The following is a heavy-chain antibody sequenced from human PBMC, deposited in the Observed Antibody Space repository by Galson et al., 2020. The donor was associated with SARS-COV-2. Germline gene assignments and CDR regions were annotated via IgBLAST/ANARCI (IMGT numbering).Heavy chain of an antibody. CDR1: GGSFSGYY. D-gene: IGHD3-3*01. V-gene: IGHV4-34*01. Sequence: SETLSLTCAVYGGSFSGYYWSWIRQPPGKGLEWIGEINHSGSTNYNPSLKSRVTISVDTSKNQFSLKLSSVTAADTAVYYCVRSNTYYDFWSGFPNWFDPWGQGTLVTVSS. CDR3: VRSNTYYDFWSGFPNWFDP. J-gene: IGHJ5*02. CDR2: INHSGST.